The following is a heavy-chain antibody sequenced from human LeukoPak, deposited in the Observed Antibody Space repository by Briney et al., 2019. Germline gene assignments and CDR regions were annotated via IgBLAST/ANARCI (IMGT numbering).Heavy chain of an antibody. CDR3: ARDSSPWYYYDRSGSNGFDP. Sequence: PGGSLRLSCAASGFTFSSHEMNWVRQAPGKGLEWVAVIAYDGGNKYYADSVKGRFTISRDNSKNTLFLQMNSLRAEDTAVYYCARDSSPWYYYDRSGSNGFDPWGQGTLVTVSS. V-gene: IGHV3-30*03. D-gene: IGHD3-22*01. CDR1: GFTFSSHE. CDR2: IAYDGGNK. J-gene: IGHJ5*02.